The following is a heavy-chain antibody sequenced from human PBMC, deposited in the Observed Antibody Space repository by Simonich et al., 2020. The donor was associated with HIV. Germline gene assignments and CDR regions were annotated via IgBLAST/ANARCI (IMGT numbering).Heavy chain of an antibody. Sequence: EVQLVESGGGLVQPGGSLRLSCAASGFTFSSYEMNWVRQAPGKGLEWVSYISSSGITNYYADAGKGRFTISRDNAKNSLYLQMNSLRAEDTAVYYCARSPTVVTYWYFDLWGRGTLVTVSS. V-gene: IGHV3-48*03. CDR1: GFTFSSYE. CDR3: ARSPTVVTYWYFDL. CDR2: ISSSGITN. D-gene: IGHD4-17*01. J-gene: IGHJ2*01.